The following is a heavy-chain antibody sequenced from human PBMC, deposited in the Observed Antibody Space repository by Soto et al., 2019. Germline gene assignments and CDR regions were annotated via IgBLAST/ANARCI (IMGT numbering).Heavy chain of an antibody. CDR3: AVAVTGSRSPLAH. CDR2: IIPIYASP. Sequence: QVQLVQSGAEVKKPGSSVKVSCKASGGTFSSNAISWVRQAPGQGLEWMGGIIPIYASPNYAQNFQGRVTVTADKATSTAYLELSCLKFADSAIYYCAVAVTGSRSPLAHWGQGTLVIVSS. D-gene: IGHD6-19*01. V-gene: IGHV1-69*06. CDR1: GGTFSSNA. J-gene: IGHJ4*02.